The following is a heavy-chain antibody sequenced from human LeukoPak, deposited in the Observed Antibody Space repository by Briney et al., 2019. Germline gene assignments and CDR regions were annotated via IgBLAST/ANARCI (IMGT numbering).Heavy chain of an antibody. CDR1: GFTLSSYW. D-gene: IGHD3-22*01. CDR2: IKQDGSEK. V-gene: IGHV3-7*01. Sequence: GGSLRLSCAASGFTLSSYWMSWVRQAPGKGLEWVANIKQDGSEKYYVDSVKGRFTISRDNAKNSLYLQMNSLRAEDTAVYYCACDSSGYYLFDYWGQGTLVTVSS. CDR3: ACDSSGYYLFDY. J-gene: IGHJ4*02.